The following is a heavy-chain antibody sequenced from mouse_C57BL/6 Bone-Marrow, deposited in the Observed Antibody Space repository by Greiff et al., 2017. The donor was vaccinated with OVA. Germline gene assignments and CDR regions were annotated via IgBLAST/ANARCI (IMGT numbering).Heavy chain of an antibody. CDR2: IRLKSDNYAT. Sequence: EVKLMESGGGLVQPGGSMKLSCVASGFTFSNYWMNWVRQSPEKGLEWVAQIRLKSDNYATHYAESVKGRFTISRDDSKSSVYLQMNHLRAEDTGIYDCTGPDYEGAMDYWGQGTSVTVSS. J-gene: IGHJ4*01. CDR3: TGPDYEGAMDY. CDR1: GFTFSNYW. V-gene: IGHV6-3*01. D-gene: IGHD2-4*01.